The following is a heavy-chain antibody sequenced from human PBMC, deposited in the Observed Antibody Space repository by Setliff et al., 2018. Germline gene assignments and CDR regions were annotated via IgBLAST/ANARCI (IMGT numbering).Heavy chain of an antibody. V-gene: IGHV1-18*01. CDR1: GYTFAKYG. CDR3: ARAPLESGYNYGQGHYFDY. J-gene: IGHJ4*02. Sequence: AASVKVSCKAFGYTFAKYGTSWVRQAPGQGLEWMGWISGYNGYTVYAQKLQGRVTLTTDTSTGTAYMEVRSLRSDDTAQYYCARAPLESGYNYGQGHYFDYWGQGTLVTVSS. CDR2: ISGYNGYT. D-gene: IGHD5-18*01.